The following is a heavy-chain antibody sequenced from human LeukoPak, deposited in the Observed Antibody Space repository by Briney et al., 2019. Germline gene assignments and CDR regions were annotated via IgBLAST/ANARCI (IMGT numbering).Heavy chain of an antibody. Sequence: SETLSLTCTVSGGSISSYYWSWIRQPPGKGLEWIGYIYYSGSTNYNPSLKSRVTISVDTSKNQFSLKLSSVTAADTAVYYCARGSRGSGSYYTPLLRYWGQGTLVTVSS. CDR1: GGSISSYY. V-gene: IGHV4-59*01. CDR3: ARGSRGSGSYYTPLLRY. J-gene: IGHJ4*02. D-gene: IGHD3-10*01. CDR2: IYYSGST.